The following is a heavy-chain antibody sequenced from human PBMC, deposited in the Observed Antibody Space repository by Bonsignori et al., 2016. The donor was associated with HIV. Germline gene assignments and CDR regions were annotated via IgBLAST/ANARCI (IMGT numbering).Heavy chain of an antibody. Sequence: WVRQAPGQGLEWMGWINPNSGGTKYAQKFQGRVTMTRDTSISTAYVELSRLRSDDTAIYYCARADIVSPIPGGYMDVWGKGTTVTVSS. V-gene: IGHV1-2*02. CDR3: ARADIVSPIPGGYMDV. D-gene: IGHD5/OR15-5a*01. CDR2: INPNSGGT. J-gene: IGHJ6*03.